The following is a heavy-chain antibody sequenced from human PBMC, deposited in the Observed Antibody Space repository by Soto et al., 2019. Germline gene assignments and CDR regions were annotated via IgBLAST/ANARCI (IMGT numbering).Heavy chain of an antibody. V-gene: IGHV4-59*08. D-gene: IGHD6-13*01. CDR3: ARAIAAAGSNWFDP. J-gene: IGHJ5*02. Sequence: SETLSLTCTVSGGSISSYYWSWIRQPPGKGLEWIGYIYYSGSTNYNPSLKSRVTISVDTSKNQFSLKLSSVTAADTAVYYCARAIAAAGSNWFDPWGQGTLVTVSS. CDR1: GGSISSYY. CDR2: IYYSGST.